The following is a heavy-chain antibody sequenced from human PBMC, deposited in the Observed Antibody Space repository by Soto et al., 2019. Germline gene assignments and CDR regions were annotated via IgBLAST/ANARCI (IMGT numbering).Heavy chain of an antibody. CDR2: ISGSGGST. V-gene: IGHV3-23*01. J-gene: IGHJ6*03. D-gene: IGHD3-3*01. Sequence: GGSLRLSCAASGFTFSSYAMSWVRQAPGKGLEWVSAISGSGGSTYYADSVKGRFTISRDNSKNTLYLQMNSLRAEDTAVYYCAAPAHYYDFWSGYYDPDYYYYMDAWGKGTTVTVSS. CDR1: GFTFSSYA. CDR3: AAPAHYYDFWSGYYDPDYYYYMDA.